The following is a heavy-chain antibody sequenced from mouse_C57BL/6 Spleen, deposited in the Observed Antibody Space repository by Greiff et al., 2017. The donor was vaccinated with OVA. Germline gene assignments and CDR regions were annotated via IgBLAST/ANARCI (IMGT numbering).Heavy chain of an antibody. J-gene: IGHJ3*01. CDR3: ARSSSSGYGFAY. D-gene: IGHD3-2*02. CDR1: GYTFTSYW. Sequence: QVHVKQPGTELVKPGASVKLSCKASGYTFTSYWMHWVKQRPGQGLEWIGNINPSNGGTNYNEKFKSKATLTVDKSSGTAYMQLSSLTSEDSAFYYCARSSSSGYGFAYWGQGTLVTVSA. CDR2: INPSNGGT. V-gene: IGHV1-53*01.